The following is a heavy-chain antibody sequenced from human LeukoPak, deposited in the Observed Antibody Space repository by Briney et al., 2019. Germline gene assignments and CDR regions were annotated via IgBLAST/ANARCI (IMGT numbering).Heavy chain of an antibody. CDR2: INPKSGGT. CDR1: GYTFTGYY. V-gene: IGHV1-2*02. D-gene: IGHD5-12*01. CDR3: ARESDIVATINAFDM. Sequence: RASVKVSCKASGYTFTGYYMHWVRQAPGQGLEWMGWINPKSGGTNYAQKFQGRVTMTRDTSISTAYMELSRLKSDDTAVYYCARESDIVATINAFDMWGQGTMVTVSS. J-gene: IGHJ3*02.